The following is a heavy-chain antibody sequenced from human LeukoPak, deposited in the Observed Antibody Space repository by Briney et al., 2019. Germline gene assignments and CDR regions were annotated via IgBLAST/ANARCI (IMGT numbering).Heavy chain of an antibody. D-gene: IGHD2-21*02. CDR2: IYSGGST. J-gene: IGHJ6*02. CDR1: GFTVSSNY. CDR3: ATTTRPNIVVVTAITGYYHGMDV. V-gene: IGHV3-53*01. Sequence: GGSLRLSCAASGFTVSSNYMSWVRQAPGKGLEWVSVIYSGGSTYYADSVKGGFTISRDNSKNTLCLQMNSLRAEDTAVYYCATTTRPNIVVVTAITGYYHGMDVWGQGTTVTVSS.